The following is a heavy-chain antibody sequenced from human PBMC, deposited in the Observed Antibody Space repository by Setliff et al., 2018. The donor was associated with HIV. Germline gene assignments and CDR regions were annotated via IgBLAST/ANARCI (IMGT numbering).Heavy chain of an antibody. J-gene: IGHJ4*02. D-gene: IGHD3-16*01. CDR3: ASTFFGGPTATPGGKIDFDY. Sequence: GGSLRLSCKTSGSTVSKFWMSWVRQVPGKGLEWVAIIKQDGSQKYYVDSVKGRFTISRDNGKNAIYLQMNSLRVDDTAIYYCASTFFGGPTATPGGKIDFDYWGQGTLVTVSS. CDR1: GSTVSKFW. CDR2: IKQDGSQK. V-gene: IGHV3-7*05.